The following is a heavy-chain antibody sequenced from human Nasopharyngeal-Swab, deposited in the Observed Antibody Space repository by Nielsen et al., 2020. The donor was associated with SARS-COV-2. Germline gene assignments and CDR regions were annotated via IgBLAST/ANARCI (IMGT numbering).Heavy chain of an antibody. CDR3: AKDKWELLEAFDI. CDR1: GFTFDDYA. J-gene: IGHJ3*02. D-gene: IGHD1-26*01. CDR2: ISWNSGSI. V-gene: IGHV3-9*01. Sequence: SLKISCAASGFTFDDYAMHWVRQAPGKGLEWVSGISWNSGSIGYADSVKGRFTISRDNAKNSLYLQMNSLRAEGTALYYCAKDKWELLEAFDIWGQGTMVTVSS.